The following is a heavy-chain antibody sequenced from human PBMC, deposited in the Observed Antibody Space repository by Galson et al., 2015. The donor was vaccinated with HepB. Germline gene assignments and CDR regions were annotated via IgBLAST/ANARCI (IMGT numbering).Heavy chain of an antibody. Sequence: SLRLSCAASGFTFSSYWMSWVRQAPGKGLEWVANIKQDGSEKYYVDSVKGRFTISRDNAKNSLYLQMNSLRAEDTAVYYCAWEIDILTGYWADYYGTDVWGQGTTVTVSS. CDR2: IKQDGSEK. V-gene: IGHV3-7*01. CDR3: AWEIDILTGYWADYYGTDV. CDR1: GFTFSSYW. J-gene: IGHJ6*02. D-gene: IGHD3-9*01.